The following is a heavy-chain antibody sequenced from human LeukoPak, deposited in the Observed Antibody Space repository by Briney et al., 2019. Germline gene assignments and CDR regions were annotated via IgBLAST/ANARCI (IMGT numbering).Heavy chain of an antibody. CDR2: INHSGST. CDR1: GGSLSGFY. V-gene: IGHV4-34*01. J-gene: IGHJ4*02. D-gene: IGHD5-18*01. CDR3: ARGFNWRSYGYGY. Sequence: SETLSLTCTVSGGSLSGFYWSWIRQPPGKGLEWIGEINHSGSTNYNPSLKSRVTISVDTSKNQFSLKLSSVTAADTAVYYCARGFNWRSYGYGYWGQGTLVTVSS.